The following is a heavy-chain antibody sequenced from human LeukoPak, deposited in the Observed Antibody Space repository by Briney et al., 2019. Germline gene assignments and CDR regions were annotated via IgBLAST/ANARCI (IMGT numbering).Heavy chain of an antibody. J-gene: IGHJ5*02. D-gene: IGHD3-3*01. Sequence: PSETLSLTCTVSGGSISSYYWSWIRQPAGKGLEWIGRIYTSGSTNYNPSLKSRVTMSVDTSKNQFSLKLSSVTAADTAVYYCARDKSGYYDFWSGFDWFDPWGQGTLVTVSS. CDR1: GGSISSYY. V-gene: IGHV4-4*07. CDR2: IYTSGST. CDR3: ARDKSGYYDFWSGFDWFDP.